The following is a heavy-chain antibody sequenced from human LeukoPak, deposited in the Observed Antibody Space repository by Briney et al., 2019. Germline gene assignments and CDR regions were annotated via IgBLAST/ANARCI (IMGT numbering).Heavy chain of an antibody. D-gene: IGHD5-24*01. J-gene: IGHJ4*02. CDR3: ARVGTKMATSYFDY. CDR2: IYYSGST. CDR1: GGSISSSSYY. Sequence: PSETLSLTCTVSGGSISSSSYYWGWIRQPPGKGLEWIGSIYYSGSTYYNPSLKSRVTISVDTSKNQSSLKLSSVTAADTAVYYCARVGTKMATSYFDYWGQGTLVTVSS. V-gene: IGHV4-39*07.